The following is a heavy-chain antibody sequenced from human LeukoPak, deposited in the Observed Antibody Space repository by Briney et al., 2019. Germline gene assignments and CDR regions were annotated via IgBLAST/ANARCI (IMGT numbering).Heavy chain of an antibody. Sequence: GGALRLSCAASGFAFSSYGMHWVREAPGKGLGWVAFIRYDGSNKYYADSVKGRFTISRDNFKHTLYLQMNSLRAEDTAVYYCAAGRGYSGYASDDRGFDYWGQGSLVTVSS. CDR3: AAGRGYSGYASDDRGFDY. CDR1: GFAFSSYG. D-gene: IGHD5-12*01. J-gene: IGHJ4*02. V-gene: IGHV3-30*02. CDR2: IRYDGSNK.